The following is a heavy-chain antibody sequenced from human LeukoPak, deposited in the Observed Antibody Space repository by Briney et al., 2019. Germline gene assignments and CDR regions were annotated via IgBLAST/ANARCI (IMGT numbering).Heavy chain of an antibody. CDR2: IYSGGST. V-gene: IGHV3-53*01. D-gene: IGHD3-10*01. J-gene: IGHJ6*02. CDR3: ARDNGLLWFGENSYNYYGMDV. CDR1: GFTVSSNY. Sequence: GGSLRLSCAASGFTVSSNYMSWVRQAPGKGLEWVSVIYSGGSTYYADSVKGRFTISRDNSKNTLYLQMNSLRAEDTAVYYCARDNGLLWFGENSYNYYGMDVWGQGTTVTVSS.